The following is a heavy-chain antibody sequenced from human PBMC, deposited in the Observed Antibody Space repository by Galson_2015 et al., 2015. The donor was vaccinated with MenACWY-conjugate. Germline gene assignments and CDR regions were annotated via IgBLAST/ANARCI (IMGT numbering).Heavy chain of an antibody. CDR2: ISGSGGST. J-gene: IGHJ6*02. CDR1: EFTFSSFA. V-gene: IGHV3-23*01. CDR3: AKGRVGELLWSSRGSMDV. D-gene: IGHD3-10*01. Sequence: SLRLSCAASEFTFSSFAMNWVRQAPGKGLEWVSAISGSGGSTHYPDSVKGRFTISRDNFKNTVYLEMNSLRAEDTAVYYCAKGRVGELLWSSRGSMDVWGQGTTVTVSS.